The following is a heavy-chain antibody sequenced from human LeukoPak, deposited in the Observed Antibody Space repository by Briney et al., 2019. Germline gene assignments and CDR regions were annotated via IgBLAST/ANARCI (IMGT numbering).Heavy chain of an antibody. CDR3: ARSPPLPCSFPF. V-gene: IGHV4-59*01. CDR1: GGSITSYY. CDR2: VYSSGIT. J-gene: IGHJ1*01. Sequence: SETLSLTCTVSGGSITSYYWSWIWQPPGKGLEWLGYVYSSGITNYNPSLKSRLTLSVDTSKNQFSLKLSSVTAADTAFYYCARSPPLPCSFPFWGQGTLVSVSS. D-gene: IGHD6-13*01.